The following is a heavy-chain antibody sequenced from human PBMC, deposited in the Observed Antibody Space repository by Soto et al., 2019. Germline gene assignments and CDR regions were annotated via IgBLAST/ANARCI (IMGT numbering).Heavy chain of an antibody. V-gene: IGHV5-10-1*01. J-gene: IGHJ4*02. D-gene: IGHD1-26*01. CDR2: IDPSDSYT. Sequence: GESLKISCKASGYSFTSSWISWVRQMPGKGLEWMGRIDPSDSYTNYSPSFQGHVNISADKSISTAYLQWSSLKASDTAMYYCAIVGATDFDYWGQGTLVTVSS. CDR3: AIVGATDFDY. CDR1: GYSFTSSW.